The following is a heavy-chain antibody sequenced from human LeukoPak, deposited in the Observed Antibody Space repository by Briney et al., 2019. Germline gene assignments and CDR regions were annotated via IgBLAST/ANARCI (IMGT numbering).Heavy chain of an antibody. CDR1: GYTFTSYG. D-gene: IGHD6-13*01. J-gene: IGHJ3*02. V-gene: IGHV1-18*01. Sequence: GASVKVSCKTSGYTFTSYGISWVRQALGQGLEWMGWISGYNGNTNHAQKFQGRVTMTTDTSTSTVYMELRSLRSDDTAVYYCARGQKGIWTAAGPDAFDIWGQGTMVTVSS. CDR3: ARGQKGIWTAAGPDAFDI. CDR2: ISGYNGNT.